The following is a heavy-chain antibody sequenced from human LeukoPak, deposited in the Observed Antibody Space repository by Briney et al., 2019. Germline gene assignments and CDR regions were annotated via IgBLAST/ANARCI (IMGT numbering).Heavy chain of an antibody. J-gene: IGHJ4*02. CDR2: ICGHGISI. CDR1: GFTFSNYA. Sequence: GGSLRLSCEASGFTFSNYAMSWVRQAPGKGLEWVSGICGHGISIYYADSVKGRFTISRDNSKNTLYLQMNSLRAEDTAVYYCAKDIVATTDYFDYWGRGTLVAVSS. D-gene: IGHD5-12*01. V-gene: IGHV3-23*01. CDR3: AKDIVATTDYFDY.